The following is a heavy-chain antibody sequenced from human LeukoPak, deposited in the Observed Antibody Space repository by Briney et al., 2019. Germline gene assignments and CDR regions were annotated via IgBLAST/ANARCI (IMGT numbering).Heavy chain of an antibody. J-gene: IGHJ6*03. V-gene: IGHV1-2*02. CDR1: GYTFTGYY. CDR2: INPNSGGT. D-gene: IGHD2-15*01. Sequence: ASVKVSCKASGYTFTGYYMHWVRQAPGQGLEGMGWINPNSGGTNYAQKLQGRVTMTRDTSISTAYMELSRLRSDDTAVYYCARDRGVDYCSGGSCSHYYYYMDVWGKGTTVTISS. CDR3: ARDRGVDYCSGGSCSHYYYYMDV.